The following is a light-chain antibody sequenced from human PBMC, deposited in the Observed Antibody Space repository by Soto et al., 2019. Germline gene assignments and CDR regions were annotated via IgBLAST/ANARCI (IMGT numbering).Light chain of an antibody. CDR2: DAS. V-gene: IGKV1-5*02. Sequence: DIPMTQSPSTLSASVGDRVTIICRASQSIASWLAWYQQKPGKAPELLIYDASSLKSGVPSRFSGSGSGTEFTLTISDLQPGDFATYFCQQYNTYVFGQGTKVDIK. CDR3: QQYNTYV. J-gene: IGKJ1*01. CDR1: QSIASW.